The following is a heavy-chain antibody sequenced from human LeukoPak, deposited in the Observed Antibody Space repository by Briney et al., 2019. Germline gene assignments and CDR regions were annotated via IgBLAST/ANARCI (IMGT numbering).Heavy chain of an antibody. CDR3: ARAPMTPDAFDI. CDR2: ISYDGSNK. J-gene: IGHJ3*02. V-gene: IGHV3-30*03. CDR1: GFTFSSYG. Sequence: GGSLRLSCAASGFTFSSYGMHWVRQAPGKGLEWVAVISYDGSNKYYADSVKGRFTIPRDNSKNTLYLQMNSLRAEDTAVYYCARAPMTPDAFDIWGQGTMVTVSS.